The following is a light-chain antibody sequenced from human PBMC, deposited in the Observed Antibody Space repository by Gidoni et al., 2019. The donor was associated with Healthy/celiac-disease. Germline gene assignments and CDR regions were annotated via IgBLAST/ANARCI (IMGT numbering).Light chain of an antibody. CDR1: QGISSA. CDR3: QQFNSYPRA. V-gene: IGKV1-13*02. CDR2: DAS. J-gene: IGKJ5*01. Sequence: AIQLTQSPSSLSASVGDRVTITCRASQGISSALAWYQQKPGKAPKLLIYDASSLESGVPSRFSGSGSGTDFTLNISSLQPEDFATYYCQQFNSYPRAFGQGTRLEIK.